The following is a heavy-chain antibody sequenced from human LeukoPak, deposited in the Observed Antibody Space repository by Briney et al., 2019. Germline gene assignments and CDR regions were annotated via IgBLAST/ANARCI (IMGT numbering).Heavy chain of an antibody. Sequence: PSETLSLTCTVSGGSISSGDYYWSWIRQPPGKGLEWIGYIYYSGSTYYNPSLKSRVTISVDTSKNQFSLKLSSVTAADTAVYYCARRGPVGCSGGSCNDYWGRGTLVTVSS. D-gene: IGHD2-15*01. CDR1: GGSISSGDYY. CDR3: ARRGPVGCSGGSCNDY. V-gene: IGHV4-30-4*01. J-gene: IGHJ4*02. CDR2: IYYSGST.